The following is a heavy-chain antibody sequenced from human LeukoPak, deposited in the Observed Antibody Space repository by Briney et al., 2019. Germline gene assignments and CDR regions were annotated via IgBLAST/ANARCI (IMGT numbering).Heavy chain of an antibody. CDR1: GGSISRSRYY. D-gene: IGHD3-9*01. V-gene: IGHV4-39*01. CDR3: ARPSYDILTGYYNVDY. CDR2: IYYSGRT. J-gene: IGHJ4*02. Sequence: SETLSLTCTVSGGSISRSRYYWGWIRQPPGKGLEWIGIIYYSGRTYYNPSLKSRVTISVDTSKTQFSLKLSSVTAADTAVYYCARPSYDILTGYYNVDYWGQGTLVTVSS.